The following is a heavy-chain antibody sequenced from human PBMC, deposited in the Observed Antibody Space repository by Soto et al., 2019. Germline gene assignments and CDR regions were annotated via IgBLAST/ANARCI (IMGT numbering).Heavy chain of an antibody. J-gene: IGHJ4*02. Sequence: PSQTLSLTCAISGDSVSSNTAAWNWIRSSPSRGLEWLGRTYYRSNWRHDYAVSVRSRITVNPDTSKNHFSLQLNSVTPDDTAVYSCARGVAGSGFDLWGQGTLLTV. D-gene: IGHD6-19*01. CDR2: TYYRSNWRH. V-gene: IGHV6-1*01. CDR3: ARGVAGSGFDL. CDR1: GDSVSSNTAA.